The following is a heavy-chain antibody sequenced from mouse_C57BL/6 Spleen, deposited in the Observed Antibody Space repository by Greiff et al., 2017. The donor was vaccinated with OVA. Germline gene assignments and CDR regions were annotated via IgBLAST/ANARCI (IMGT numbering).Heavy chain of an antibody. Sequence: QVQLQQPGAELVMPGASVKLSCKASGYTFTSYWMHWVKQRPGQGLEWIGEIDPSDSYTNYNQKFKGKSTLTVDKSSSTAYMQLSSLTSEDSAVYYCARRNGYWFDYWGQGTTLTVSS. V-gene: IGHV1-69*01. D-gene: IGHD2-3*01. J-gene: IGHJ2*01. CDR1: GYTFTSYW. CDR2: IDPSDSYT. CDR3: ARRNGYWFDY.